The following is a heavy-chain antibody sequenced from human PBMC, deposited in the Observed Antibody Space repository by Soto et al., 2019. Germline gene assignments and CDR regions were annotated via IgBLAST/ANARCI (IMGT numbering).Heavy chain of an antibody. CDR3: ARHAGRTTRDGSGSSRTQLYYYYGMDV. D-gene: IGHD3-10*01. V-gene: IGHV4-59*08. Sequence: PSETLSLTCSVSGDSMRNHYSSWIRPPPGSRLEWLGHIFYSGDTSSYNPSLKSRVSMSVDTSKNQFSLKLSSVTAADTAVYYCARHAGRTTRDGSGSSRTQLYYYYGMDVWGQGTTVTVSS. CDR2: IFYSGDT. CDR1: GDSMRNHY. J-gene: IGHJ6*02.